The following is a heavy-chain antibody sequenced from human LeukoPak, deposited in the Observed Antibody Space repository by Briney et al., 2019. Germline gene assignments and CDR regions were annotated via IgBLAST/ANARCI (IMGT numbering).Heavy chain of an antibody. Sequence: SETLSLTCTVSGGSISSSSYYWGWIRQPPGKGLEWIGSIYYSGSTYYNPSLKSRVTISVDTSKNQFSLKLSSVTAADTAVYYCARVAYCSSTSCYVSYSGYWGQGTLVTVSS. V-gene: IGHV4-39*07. CDR3: ARVAYCSSTSCYVSYSGY. D-gene: IGHD2-2*01. CDR2: IYYSGST. J-gene: IGHJ4*02. CDR1: GGSISSSSYY.